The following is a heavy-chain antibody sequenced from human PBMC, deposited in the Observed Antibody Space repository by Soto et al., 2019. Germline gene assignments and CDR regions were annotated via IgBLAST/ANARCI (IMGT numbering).Heavy chain of an antibody. Sequence: PGESLKISCKGSGYSFTSYWIGWVRQMPGKGLEWMGIIYPGDSDTRYSPSFQGQVTISADKSISTAYLQWSSLKASDTAMYYCARAPSYGDYVAYFDYWGQGTLVTSPQ. V-gene: IGHV5-51*01. D-gene: IGHD4-17*01. CDR2: IYPGDSDT. J-gene: IGHJ4*02. CDR3: ARAPSYGDYVAYFDY. CDR1: GYSFTSYW.